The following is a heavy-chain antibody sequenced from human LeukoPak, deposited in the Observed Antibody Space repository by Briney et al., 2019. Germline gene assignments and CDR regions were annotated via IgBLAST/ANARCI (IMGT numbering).Heavy chain of an antibody. CDR3: AKDMDWQWRGPSFDY. CDR2: IKQDGSEK. D-gene: IGHD3/OR15-3a*01. Sequence: PGGSLRLSCAASGFTFSSYWMSWVRQAPGKGLEWVANIKQDGSEKFCVDSVKGRYTISRDNAKNSLYLQMNSLRAEDTALYYCAKDMDWQWRGPSFDYWGQGTLVTVSS. J-gene: IGHJ4*02. V-gene: IGHV3-7*03. CDR1: GFTFSSYW.